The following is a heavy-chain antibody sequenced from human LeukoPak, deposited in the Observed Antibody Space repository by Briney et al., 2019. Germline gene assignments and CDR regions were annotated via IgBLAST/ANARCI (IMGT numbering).Heavy chain of an antibody. CDR2: ISSDGRNT. CDR3: AKDPFPYYYGSGSGMYYFDY. D-gene: IGHD3-10*01. CDR1: GFTFSNYG. J-gene: IGHJ4*02. V-gene: IGHV3-23*01. Sequence: GSLRLSCAASGFTFSNYGMAWVRQAPGKGLEWVSSISSDGRNTHYADSVKGRFTISRDNSKNTVDLQINSLRAEDTAVYYCAKDPFPYYYGSGSGMYYFDYWGQGTLVTVSS.